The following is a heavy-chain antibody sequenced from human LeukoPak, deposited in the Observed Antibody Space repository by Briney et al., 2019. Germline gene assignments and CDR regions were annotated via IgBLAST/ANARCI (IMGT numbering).Heavy chain of an antibody. CDR1: GGSFRGYY. CDR3: ASTERCSTTCPLDY. Sequence: SETLSLSCAVYGGSFRGYYWSWIRQPPGKGLEWIGEINHSGSTNYNPSLTSRVTISLDTSMKKFSLKLNSVTAADTAVYYCASTERCSTTCPLDYWGQGTLVTVSS. V-gene: IGHV4-34*01. J-gene: IGHJ4*02. CDR2: INHSGST. D-gene: IGHD2-2*01.